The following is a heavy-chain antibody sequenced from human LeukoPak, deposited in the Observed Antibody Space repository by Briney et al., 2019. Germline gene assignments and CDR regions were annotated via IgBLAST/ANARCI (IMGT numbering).Heavy chain of an antibody. D-gene: IGHD3-16*02. CDR3: AKAVITFGGVIQAYDY. Sequence: GGSLRLSCAASGFTFSSYAMHWVRQAPGKGLEWVAVISYDGSNKYYADSMKGRFTISRDNSKNTLYLQMNSLRAEDTAVYYCAKAVITFGGVIQAYDYWGQGTLVTVSS. CDR2: ISYDGSNK. J-gene: IGHJ4*02. V-gene: IGHV3-30-3*01. CDR1: GFTFSSYA.